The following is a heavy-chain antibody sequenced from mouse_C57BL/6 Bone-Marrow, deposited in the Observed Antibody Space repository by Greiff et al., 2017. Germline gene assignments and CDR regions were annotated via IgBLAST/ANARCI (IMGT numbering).Heavy chain of an antibody. J-gene: IGHJ2*01. CDR1: GYTFTDYY. CDR2: IYPGSGNT. CDR3: ARSDYGNYVDY. V-gene: IGHV1-76*01. Sequence: VQLQESGAELVRPGASVKLSCKASGYTFTDYYINWVKQRPGQGLEWIARIYPGSGNTYYNEKFKGKATLTAEKSSSTAYMQLSSLTSEDSAVYFCARSDYGNYVDYWGQGTTLTVSS. D-gene: IGHD2-1*01.